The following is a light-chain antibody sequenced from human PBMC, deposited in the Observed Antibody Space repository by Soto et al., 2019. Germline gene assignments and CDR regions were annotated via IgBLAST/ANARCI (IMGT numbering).Light chain of an antibody. Sequence: ESVLTQSPATLSLSPGERATLSCRASPSVSNSLAWYQHKPGQAPRLLIYGISTRATDIPARFSGSGSGTEFTLTISSLQSEDFAVYYCQQYNNWPLTFGGGTKVEIK. V-gene: IGKV3-15*01. CDR1: PSVSNS. CDR2: GIS. CDR3: QQYNNWPLT. J-gene: IGKJ4*01.